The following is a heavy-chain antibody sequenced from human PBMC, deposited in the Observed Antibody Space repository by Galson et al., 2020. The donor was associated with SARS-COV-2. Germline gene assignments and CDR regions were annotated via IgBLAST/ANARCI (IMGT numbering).Heavy chain of an antibody. CDR3: ARGFWSGLGYFDY. Sequence: KIGESLKISCAASGFTFSDYYMSWIRQAPGKGLEWVSYISSSSSYTNYADSVKGRFTISRDNAKNSLYLQMNSLRAEDTAVYYCARGFWSGLGYFDYWGQGTLVTVSS. CDR2: ISSSSSYT. D-gene: IGHD3-3*01. J-gene: IGHJ4*02. CDR1: GFTFSDYY. V-gene: IGHV3-11*03.